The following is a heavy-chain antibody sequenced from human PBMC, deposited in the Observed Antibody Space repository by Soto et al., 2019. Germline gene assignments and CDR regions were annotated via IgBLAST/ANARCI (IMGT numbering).Heavy chain of an antibody. CDR3: VICYCSVGSCYACWHFDL. CDR2: ISASTRNT. D-gene: IGHD2-15*01. J-gene: IGHJ2*01. CDR1: GYTFSDYA. Sequence: QVQLVQSGGEVKKPGASVKVSCQASGYTFSDYAISWVRQAPGQGLEWMGWISASTRNTDQAQNFQGRVSMTLDTSTNTAYMELRSLRSDDTAVYYCVICYCSVGSCYACWHFDLWGRGTLVTVSS. V-gene: IGHV1-18*01.